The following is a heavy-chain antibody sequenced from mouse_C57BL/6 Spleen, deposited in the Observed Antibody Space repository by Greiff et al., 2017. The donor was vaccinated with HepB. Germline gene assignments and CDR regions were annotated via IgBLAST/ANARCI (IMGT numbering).Heavy chain of an antibody. CDR1: GFTFSDYY. CDR3: ARVTTVVDGAMDY. D-gene: IGHD1-1*01. CDR2: INYDGSST. Sequence: DVQLQESEGGLVQPGSSMKLSCTASGFTFSDYYMAWVRQVPEKGLEWVANINYDGSSTYYLDSLKSRFIISRDNAKNILYLQMSSLKSEDTATYYCARVTTVVDGAMDYWGQGTSVTVSS. J-gene: IGHJ4*01. V-gene: IGHV5-16*01.